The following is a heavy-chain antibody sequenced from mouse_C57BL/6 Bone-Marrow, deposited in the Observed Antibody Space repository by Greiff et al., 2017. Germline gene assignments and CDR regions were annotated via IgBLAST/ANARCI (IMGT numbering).Heavy chain of an antibody. J-gene: IGHJ3*01. Sequence: VQLQQPGAELVRPGSSVKLSCKASGYTFTSYWMDWVKQRPGQGLEWIGNIYPSDSETHYNQKFKDKATLTVDKSSSTAYMQLSSLTSADSAVYYCATTGTAWFAYWGQGTLVTVSA. CDR1: GYTFTSYW. D-gene: IGHD4-1*01. CDR3: ATTGTAWFAY. CDR2: IYPSDSET. V-gene: IGHV1-61*01.